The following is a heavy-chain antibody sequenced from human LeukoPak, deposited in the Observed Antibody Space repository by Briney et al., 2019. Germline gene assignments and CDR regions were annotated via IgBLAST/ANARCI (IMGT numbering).Heavy chain of an antibody. V-gene: IGHV4-34*01. CDR3: ARGYYGDYRLDAFDI. CDR2: INHSGST. CDR1: GGSFSGYY. Sequence: SETLSLTCAVYGGSFSGYYWRWIRQPPGKGLEWIGEINHSGSTNYNPSLKSRVTISVDTSKSQFSLKLSSVTAADTAVYYCARGYYGDYRLDAFDIWGQGTMVTVSS. D-gene: IGHD4-17*01. J-gene: IGHJ3*02.